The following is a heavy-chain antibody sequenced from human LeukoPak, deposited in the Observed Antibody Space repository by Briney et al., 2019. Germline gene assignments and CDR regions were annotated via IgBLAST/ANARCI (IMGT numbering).Heavy chain of an antibody. J-gene: IGHJ4*02. V-gene: IGHV3-21*01. Sequence: GGSLRLSCAASGFTFCSYSMNWVRQAPGKGLEWVSSICSSSRYIYYADSVKGRLTISRDNAKNSLYLQMNSLRAEDTAVYYCARVAHLVGATDYWGQGTLVTVSS. CDR1: GFTFCSYS. D-gene: IGHD1-26*01. CDR3: ARVAHLVGATDY. CDR2: ICSSSRYI.